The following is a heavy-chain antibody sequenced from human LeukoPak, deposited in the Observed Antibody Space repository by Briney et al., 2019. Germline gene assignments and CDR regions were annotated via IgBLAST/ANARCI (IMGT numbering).Heavy chain of an antibody. CDR2: INPNNGGT. V-gene: IGHV1-2*02. CDR3: ARDRVFVDTAIVSPVQYFDY. D-gene: IGHD5-18*01. J-gene: IGHJ4*02. CDR1: GNTFTGYY. Sequence: ASVKVSCKASGNTFTGYYMHWVRQAPGQGLEWMGWINPNNGGTNYAQKFQGRVTMTRDTSINTAYMELSRLRSDDTAVYYCARDRVFVDTAIVSPVQYFDYWGQGTLVTVSS.